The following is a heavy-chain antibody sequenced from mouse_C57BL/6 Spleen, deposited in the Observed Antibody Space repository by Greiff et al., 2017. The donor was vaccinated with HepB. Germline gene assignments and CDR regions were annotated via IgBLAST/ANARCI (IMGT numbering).Heavy chain of an antibody. Sequence: VQLQQSGPELVKPGASVKISCKASGYAFSSSWMNWVKQRPGKGLEWIGRIYPGDGDTNYNGKFKGKATLTADKSSSTAYMQLSSLTSEDSAVYFCARNYADYWGQGTTLTVSS. CDR1: GYAFSSSW. CDR3: ARNYADY. D-gene: IGHD2-4*01. J-gene: IGHJ2*01. CDR2: IYPGDGDT. V-gene: IGHV1-82*01.